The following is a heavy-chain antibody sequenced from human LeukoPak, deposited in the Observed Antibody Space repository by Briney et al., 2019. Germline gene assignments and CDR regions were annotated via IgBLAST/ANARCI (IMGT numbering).Heavy chain of an antibody. J-gene: IGHJ3*02. CDR2: ILYSGST. V-gene: IGHV4-59*01. Sequence: PSETLSLTCTVSGGSISPYYWTWIRQSPGKGLEWIGCILYSGSTNYNPSLKTQVTISIDTSKKRFSLNLSSVTAADTAVYYCARGRGRGWASEVGAFDIWGQGRMVTVSS. CDR3: ARGRGRGWASEVGAFDI. D-gene: IGHD6-19*01. CDR1: GGSISPYY.